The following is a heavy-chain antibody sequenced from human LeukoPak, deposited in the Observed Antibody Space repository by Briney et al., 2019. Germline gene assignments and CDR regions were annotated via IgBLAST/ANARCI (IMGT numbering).Heavy chain of an antibody. CDR2: ISYDGSNK. D-gene: IGHD3-10*01. CDR1: GFTFSSYA. V-gene: IGHV3-30*01. CDR3: ARGSVSRGFDY. Sequence: GSLRLSCAASGFTFSSYAMHWVRQAPGKGLEWVGVISYDGSNKYYADSVKGRFTISRDNSKNTLYLQMNSLRAEDTAVYYCARGSVSRGFDYWGQGTLVTVSS. J-gene: IGHJ4*02.